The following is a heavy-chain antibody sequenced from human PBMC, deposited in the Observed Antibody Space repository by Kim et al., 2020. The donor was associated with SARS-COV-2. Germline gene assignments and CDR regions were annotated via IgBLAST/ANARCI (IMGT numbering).Heavy chain of an antibody. D-gene: IGHD6-25*01. CDR3: ARHVPNSSGRFDD. V-gene: IGHV4-39*01. CDR1: GDSISSSSSY. Sequence: SETLSLTCTVSGDSISSSSSYWGWIRQPPGKGLEWIESISDSGSTFNNPSLKSRVTISVVRSKNQFSLKLSSVTAADTALYYCARHVPNSSGRFDDGGPG. J-gene: IGHJ4*02. CDR2: ISDSGST.